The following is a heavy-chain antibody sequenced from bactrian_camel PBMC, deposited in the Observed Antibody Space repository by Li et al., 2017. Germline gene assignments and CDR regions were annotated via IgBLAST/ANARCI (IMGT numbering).Heavy chain of an antibody. D-gene: IGHD1*01. V-gene: IGHV3S53*01. Sequence: HVQLVESGGGSVQAGGYLTLSCAGSGFRHSVCTMGWYRQTPGKERVVVSTILSDGTTYYADSVKGRFTISQDNPENTVYLQMTSLKPEDTAMYYCAAGPWLTYTSCQHCLKPLERELVIGARGPRSPSP. CDR1: GFRHSVCT. J-gene: IGHJ6*01. CDR3: AAGPWLTYTSCQHCLKPLERELV. CDR2: ILSDGTT.